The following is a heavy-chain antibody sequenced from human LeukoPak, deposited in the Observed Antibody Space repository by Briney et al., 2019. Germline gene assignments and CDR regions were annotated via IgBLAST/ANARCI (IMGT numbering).Heavy chain of an antibody. J-gene: IGHJ4*02. CDR2: INWNGDST. CDR1: GYSFDDYG. V-gene: IGHV3-20*04. D-gene: IGHD3-22*01. CDR3: ARDLRVVITGSFDS. Sequence: GGSLRLSCAASGYSFDDYGLTWVRQAPGKGLGWVSGINWNGDSTDYADSVKGRFTISRDNAKNSLYLQMNSLRAEDTALYYCARDLRVVITGSFDSWGQGTLVTVSS.